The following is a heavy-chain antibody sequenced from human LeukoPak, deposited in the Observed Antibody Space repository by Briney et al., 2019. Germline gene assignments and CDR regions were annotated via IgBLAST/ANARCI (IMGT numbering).Heavy chain of an antibody. CDR2: LYSGGAT. V-gene: IGHV3-66*01. Sequence: PSETLSLTCAVYGGSFSGYYWSWIRQAPGKGLEWVSVLYSGGATFYTDSVKGRFTISRDNSKNTLYLQMNSLRAEDTAVYYCARDRLHGYGEIDYWGQGTLVTVSS. J-gene: IGHJ4*02. D-gene: IGHD4-17*01. CDR3: ARDRLHGYGEIDY. CDR1: GGSFSGYY.